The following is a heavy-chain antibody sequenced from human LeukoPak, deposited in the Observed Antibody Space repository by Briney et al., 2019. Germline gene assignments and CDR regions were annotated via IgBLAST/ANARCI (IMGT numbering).Heavy chain of an antibody. CDR3: ARYSSGWYGGYYYYYYMDV. J-gene: IGHJ6*03. V-gene: IGHV1-8*03. D-gene: IGHD6-19*01. Sequence: ASVKVSCKASGYTFTSYDINWVRQATGQGLEWMGWMNPNSGNTGYAQKFQGRVTITRNTSISTAYVELSSLRSEDTAVYYCARYSSGWYGGYYYYYYMDVWGKGTTVTVSS. CDR2: MNPNSGNT. CDR1: GYTFTSYD.